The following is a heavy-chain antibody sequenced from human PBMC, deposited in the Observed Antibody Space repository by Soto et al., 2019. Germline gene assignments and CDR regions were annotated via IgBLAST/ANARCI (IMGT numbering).Heavy chain of an antibody. Sequence: ASVKVSCKATGYTFTSYYMEWLRQAPGQGLEWMGIINPSGGNTSYAQKFQGRVTMTRDTSTTTVYMELSSLRSEDTAVYYCARLRYSTSWYTDYWGQGTLVTVSS. CDR2: INPSGGNT. J-gene: IGHJ4*02. CDR3: ARLRYSTSWYTDY. V-gene: IGHV1-46*01. D-gene: IGHD6-13*01. CDR1: GYTFTSYY.